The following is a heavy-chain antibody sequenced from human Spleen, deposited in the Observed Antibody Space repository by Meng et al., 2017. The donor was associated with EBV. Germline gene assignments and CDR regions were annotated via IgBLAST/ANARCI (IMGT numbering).Heavy chain of an antibody. Sequence: QVQGSGPGLLKPSQPLSLTCDVSGGSISSGGYYWSWIRQPPGKGLEWIGYINYRGNTYDNPSLRSRAALSVDTSKNQFSLKLSSVTAADTAVYYCARGAAKWFDPWGPGTLVTVSS. V-gene: IGHV4-30-4*01. J-gene: IGHJ5*02. CDR2: INYRGNT. CDR3: ARGAAKWFDP. CDR1: GGSISSGGYY. D-gene: IGHD6-25*01.